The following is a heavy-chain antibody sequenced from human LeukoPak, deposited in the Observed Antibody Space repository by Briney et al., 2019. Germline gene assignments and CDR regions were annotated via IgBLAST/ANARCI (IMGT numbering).Heavy chain of an antibody. V-gene: IGHV3-23*01. CDR2: ISHSGHRT. J-gene: IGHJ4*02. CDR3: AKDRRHCTSTFCSGDHFDS. Sequence: GGSLRLSCAATGFTFFNYALAWVRQAPGKGLQSVSYISHSGHRTYYTASVLGRFTVSRDNSKNTLYLEMEGLTAEDTAVYYCAKDRRHCTSTFCSGDHFDSWGQGTLVTVSS. D-gene: IGHD2-8*01. CDR1: GFTFFNYA.